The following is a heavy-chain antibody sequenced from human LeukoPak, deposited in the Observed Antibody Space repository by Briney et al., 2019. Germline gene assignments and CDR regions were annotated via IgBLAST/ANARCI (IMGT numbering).Heavy chain of an antibody. CDR3: ARVNYYDSSGLR. D-gene: IGHD3-22*01. CDR1: GGSISSSSYY. J-gene: IGHJ4*02. Sequence: SETLSLTCSVSGGSISSSSYYWGWIRQPPGKGLEWIGSIYYSGSTYYNPSLKSRVTISVDTSKNQFSLKLSSVTAADTSVYYCARVNYYDSSGLRWGQGPLVTVSS. CDR2: IYYSGST. V-gene: IGHV4-39*01.